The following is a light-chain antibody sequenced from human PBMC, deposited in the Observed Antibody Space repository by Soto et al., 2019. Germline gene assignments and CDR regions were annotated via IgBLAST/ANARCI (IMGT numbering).Light chain of an antibody. CDR3: QQYGSSPWT. V-gene: IGKV3-20*01. J-gene: IGKJ1*01. Sequence: EIVLPQSPGTLSLSPGERATLSCRASQSVSSSYLAWYQPKPGQAPRLLIYGASSSATGLPDRFTGSGSGKDFTLTISRLEPEDFAVYYCQQYGSSPWTFGQGTKVEIK. CDR1: QSVSSSY. CDR2: GAS.